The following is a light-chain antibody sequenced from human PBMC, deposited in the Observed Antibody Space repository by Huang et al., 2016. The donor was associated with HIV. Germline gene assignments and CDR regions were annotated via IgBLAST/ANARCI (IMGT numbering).Light chain of an antibody. J-gene: IGKJ1*01. V-gene: IGKV3-20*01. CDR2: GAS. Sequence: EVVLTQSPGTLSLSPGERATLSCRASQSVSSSSLAWDQQKSGQAPRLLIYGASSRATGIPDRFSGSGSGTDFTLTINRLEPEDFAVYYCQQYGSSPGTFGQGTKVEIK. CDR1: QSVSSSS. CDR3: QQYGSSPGT.